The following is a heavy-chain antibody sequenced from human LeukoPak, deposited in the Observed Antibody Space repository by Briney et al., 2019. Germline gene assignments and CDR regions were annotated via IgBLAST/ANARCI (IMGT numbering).Heavy chain of an antibody. Sequence: SVKVSCKASGGTFATYDISWVRQAPGQGLEWMGGIIPIFGTPNYAQKFQGRVSITADESTSTAYMELSSLRSEDTAVYYCARGWLAETTVVTPYNYWGQGTLVTVSS. D-gene: IGHD4-23*01. CDR3: ARGWLAETTVVTPYNY. CDR2: IIPIFGTP. V-gene: IGHV1-69*13. CDR1: GGTFATYD. J-gene: IGHJ4*02.